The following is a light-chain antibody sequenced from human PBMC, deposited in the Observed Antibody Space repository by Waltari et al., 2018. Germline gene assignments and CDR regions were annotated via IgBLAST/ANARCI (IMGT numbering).Light chain of an antibody. CDR1: ENTKNK. V-gene: IGKV3-15*01. CDR2: GAS. Sequence: LTQSPATLSVSLGERATLSCRASENTKNKLAWYQQKPGQAPRLLGFGASTRATGIPDRFSGSGSGTDFTLTISSLQSEDFAVYYCHQYDNWPPTFGQGTKLDI. J-gene: IGKJ2*01. CDR3: HQYDNWPPT.